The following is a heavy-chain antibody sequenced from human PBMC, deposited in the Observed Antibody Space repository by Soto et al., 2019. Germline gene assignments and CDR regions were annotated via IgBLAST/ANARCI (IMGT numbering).Heavy chain of an antibody. CDR2: IYYSGST. CDR3: ARMVRGNSNFDY. CDR1: SGSISTSTSY. J-gene: IGHJ4*02. V-gene: IGHV4-39*01. Sequence: QLQLQESGPGLVKPSETLSLTCTVSSGSISTSTSYWGWIRQSPGKGLEWIGKIYYSGSTDYNPSLKSRVTMSVDTSKNQFSLKLRSVTAADTAVYYCARMVRGNSNFDYWGQGTLVTVSS. D-gene: IGHD3-10*01.